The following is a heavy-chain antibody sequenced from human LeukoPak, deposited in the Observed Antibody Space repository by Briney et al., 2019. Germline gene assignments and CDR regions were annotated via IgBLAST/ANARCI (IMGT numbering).Heavy chain of an antibody. Sequence: GGSLRLSCAASGFTFSSYWMGWVRQAPGKGLEWVANIKRDGSEKYYGDSAKGRFTVSRDNAMNLLSLQMTSLRAEDTAVYYCARDNEAAVDFWSGYYPLWGQGTLVIVSS. CDR2: IKRDGSEK. CDR1: GFTFSSYW. CDR3: ARDNEAAVDFWSGYYPL. J-gene: IGHJ4*02. V-gene: IGHV3-7*01. D-gene: IGHD3-3*01.